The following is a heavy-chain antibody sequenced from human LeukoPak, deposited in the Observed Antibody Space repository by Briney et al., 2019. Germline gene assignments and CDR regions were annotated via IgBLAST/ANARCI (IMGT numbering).Heavy chain of an antibody. CDR3: ARKPGSYYDY. CDR1: GFTFSSYG. CDR2: IYYSGST. D-gene: IGHD1-26*01. V-gene: IGHV4-59*05. J-gene: IGHJ4*02. Sequence: PGGSLRLSCAASGFTFSSYGMHWVRQAPGKGLEWIGTIYYSGSTYYSPSLRSRLTIAVDTSKNQLSLKLTSVTAADTAVYYCARKPGSYYDYWGQGTLVTVSS.